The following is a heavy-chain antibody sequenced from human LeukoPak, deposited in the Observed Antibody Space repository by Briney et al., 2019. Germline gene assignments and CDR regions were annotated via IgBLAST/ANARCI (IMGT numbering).Heavy chain of an antibody. V-gene: IGHV3-23*01. CDR3: AKLVVITHRGDY. CDR2: ISGSGGST. D-gene: IGHD3-22*01. CDR1: GFTFSSYA. Sequence: GGSLRLSCAASGFTFSSYAMSWVRQAPGKGLEWVSVISGSGGSTYYADSVKGRFTISRDNSKNTLCLQMNSLRAEDTAVYYCAKLVVITHRGDYWGQGTLVTVSS. J-gene: IGHJ4*02.